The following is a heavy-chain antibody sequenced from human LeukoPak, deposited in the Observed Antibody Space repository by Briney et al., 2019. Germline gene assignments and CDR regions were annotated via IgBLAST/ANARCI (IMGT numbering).Heavy chain of an antibody. Sequence: NTSETLSLTCAVYGGSFSGYFWSWIRQPPGKGLEWIGEINHSGSTNHNPSLKSRVTISVDTSKNQFSLKLSSVTAADTAVYYCARRLLGYCSGGSCYSGYFQHWGQGTLVTVSS. CDR1: GGSFSGYF. V-gene: IGHV4-34*01. J-gene: IGHJ1*01. CDR3: ARRLLGYCSGGSCYSGYFQH. CDR2: INHSGST. D-gene: IGHD2-15*01.